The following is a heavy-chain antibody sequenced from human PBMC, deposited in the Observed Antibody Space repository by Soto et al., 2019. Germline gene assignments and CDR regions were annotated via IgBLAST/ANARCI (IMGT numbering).Heavy chain of an antibody. V-gene: IGHV3-23*01. Sequence: GESLKISCAASGFTFSSYAMSWVRQAPGKGLEWVSAISGSGGSTYYADSVKGRFTISRDNSKNTLYLQMNSLRAEDTAVYYCAKDEGYSGYEHFDYWGQGTLVTVSS. CDR2: ISGSGGST. CDR3: AKDEGYSGYEHFDY. D-gene: IGHD5-12*01. CDR1: GFTFSSYA. J-gene: IGHJ4*02.